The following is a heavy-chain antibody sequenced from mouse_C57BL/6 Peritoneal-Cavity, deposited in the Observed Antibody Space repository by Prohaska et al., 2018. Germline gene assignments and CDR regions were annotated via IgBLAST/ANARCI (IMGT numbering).Heavy chain of an antibody. D-gene: IGHD2-5*01. CDR2: IWTGGGT. CDR1: GFSLTSYA. CDR3: ARESYSNAYLDY. Sequence: LVAPSLSLSITFTVSGFSLTSYAISWVRQPPGKGLEWLGVIWTGGGTKYNSALKSRLSISKDNSKSQVFLKMNSLQTDDTARYDCARESYSNAYLDYWGQGTTLTVSS. J-gene: IGHJ2*01. V-gene: IGHV2-9-1*01.